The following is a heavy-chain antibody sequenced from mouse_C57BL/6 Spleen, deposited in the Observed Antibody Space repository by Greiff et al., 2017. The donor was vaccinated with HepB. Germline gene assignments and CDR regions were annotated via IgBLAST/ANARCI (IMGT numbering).Heavy chain of an antibody. CDR3: ARGFITTRPWFAY. CDR1: GYSFTDYN. D-gene: IGHD1-1*01. Sequence: VHVKQSGPELVKPGASVKISCKASGYSFTDYNMNWVKQSNGKSLEWIGVINPNYGTTSYNQKFKGKATLTVDQSSSTAYMQLNSLTSEDSAVYYCARGFITTRPWFAYWGQGTLVTVSA. CDR2: INPNYGTT. J-gene: IGHJ3*01. V-gene: IGHV1-39*01.